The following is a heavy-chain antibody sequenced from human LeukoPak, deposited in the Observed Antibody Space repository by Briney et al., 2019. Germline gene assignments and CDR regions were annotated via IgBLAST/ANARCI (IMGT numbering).Heavy chain of an antibody. V-gene: IGHV3-21*01. CDR3: ARVVWGWDTAMPTPFDY. D-gene: IGHD5-18*01. Sequence: GGSLRLSCAASGFTFSSSAMSWVRQAPGKGLEWVSSISRSSSYIYYGDSVKGRFTISRDNAKNSLYLQMNSLRAEDTAVYYCARVVWGWDTAMPTPFDYWGQGTLVTVSS. J-gene: IGHJ4*02. CDR1: GFTFSSSA. CDR2: ISRSSSYI.